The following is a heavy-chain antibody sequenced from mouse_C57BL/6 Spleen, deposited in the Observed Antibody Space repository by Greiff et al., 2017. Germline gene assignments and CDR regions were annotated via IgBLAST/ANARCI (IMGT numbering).Heavy chain of an antibody. CDR3: ARWWDVGGVAY. CDR2: IAPSASYT. D-gene: IGHD1-1*02. Sequence: QVQLQQPGAELVMPGASVKLSCKASGYTFTSYWMHWVKQRPGQGLEWIGEIAPSASYTNYNQKFKGKSTLTVDKSSSTAYMQLSSLTSEDSAVDYCARWWDVGGVAYWGQGTLVTVSA. V-gene: IGHV1-69*01. J-gene: IGHJ3*01. CDR1: GYTFTSYW.